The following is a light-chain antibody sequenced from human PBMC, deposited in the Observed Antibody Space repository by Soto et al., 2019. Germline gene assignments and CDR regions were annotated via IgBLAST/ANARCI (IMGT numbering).Light chain of an antibody. J-gene: IGKJ1*01. CDR2: WAS. CDR1: QSVLYSSNNNNY. Sequence: DIVMTQSPDSLAVSLGERATINCKSSQSVLYSSNNNNYLAWYQQKPGQPPKLLIYWASTRESGVPDRFSGSGSGTDFTLTISSLQAEDVAVYYCQQYYSPWTFGQGTKVELK. CDR3: QQYYSPWT. V-gene: IGKV4-1*01.